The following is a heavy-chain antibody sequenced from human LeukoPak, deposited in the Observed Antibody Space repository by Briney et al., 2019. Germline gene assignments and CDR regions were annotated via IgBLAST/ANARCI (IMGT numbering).Heavy chain of an antibody. Sequence: SETLSLTCTVSGGSINNDYWSWTRPPPGKGLEWLGYIKYNGYTNYNPSLKSRVTMSIDASKKQFSLKLSSVTAADTAVYYCARSKMLLREGFDYWGQGTLVTASS. V-gene: IGHV4-59*01. J-gene: IGHJ4*02. CDR3: ARSKMLLREGFDY. D-gene: IGHD3-16*01. CDR2: IKYNGYT. CDR1: GGSINNDY.